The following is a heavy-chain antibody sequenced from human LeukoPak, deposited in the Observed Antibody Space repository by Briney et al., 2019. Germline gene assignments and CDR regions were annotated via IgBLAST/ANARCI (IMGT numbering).Heavy chain of an antibody. CDR2: IRSKAYGVTT. CDR1: GFTFGDYA. Sequence: GGSLRLSCTASGFTFGDYAMSWVRQAPGKGLECVGLIRSKAYGVTTGYAASVKGRFTISRDDSKSIAYLKMNSLKTEDTAVYYCTRDIVVVVAATGYYYYYGMDVWGQGTTVTVSS. V-gene: IGHV3-49*04. J-gene: IGHJ6*02. D-gene: IGHD2-15*01. CDR3: TRDIVVVVAATGYYYYYGMDV.